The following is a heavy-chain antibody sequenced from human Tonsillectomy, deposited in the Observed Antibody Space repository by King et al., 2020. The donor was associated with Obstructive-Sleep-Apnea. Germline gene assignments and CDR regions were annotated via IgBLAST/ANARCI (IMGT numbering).Heavy chain of an antibody. V-gene: IGHV4-34*01. CDR2: INHSGST. D-gene: IGHD3-10*01. Sequence: VQLQQWGAGLLKPSETLSLTCAVYGGSFSGYYWSWIRQPPGKGLEWIGEINHSGSTNYNPSLKSRVTMSVDTSKNQFSLKLSSVTAADTAVYYCGFGELSDYYYYGMDVWGQGTTVTVSS. J-gene: IGHJ6*02. CDR3: GFGELSDYYYYGMDV. CDR1: GGSFSGYY.